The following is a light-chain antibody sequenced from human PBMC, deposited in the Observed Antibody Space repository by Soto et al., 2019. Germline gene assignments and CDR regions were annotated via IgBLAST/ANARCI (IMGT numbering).Light chain of an antibody. Sequence: QSALTQPPSASGSPGQSVTISCTGTSSDVGGYNYVSWYQQHPGKAPKLMIYEVSKRPSGVPDRFSGSKSGNTASLTVSGLQAEDDADYYCSSYAGSNTPFGTGTKVTVL. V-gene: IGLV2-8*01. CDR2: EVS. CDR3: SSYAGSNTP. CDR1: SSDVGGYNY. J-gene: IGLJ1*01.